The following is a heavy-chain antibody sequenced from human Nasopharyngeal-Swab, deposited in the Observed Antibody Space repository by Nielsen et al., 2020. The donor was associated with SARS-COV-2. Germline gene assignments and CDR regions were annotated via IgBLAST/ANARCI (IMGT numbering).Heavy chain of an antibody. CDR3: AKDGDNILTGYYLTPDNWFDP. CDR2: ISGSGVT. J-gene: IGHJ5*02. Sequence: VSQAPGKGLDWVSSISGSGVTYHADPGKGRFNISRDISKNTLYLQMNSLRADDTAVYYCAKDGDNILTGYYLTPDNWFDPWGQGTLVTVSS. V-gene: IGHV3-23*01. D-gene: IGHD3-9*01.